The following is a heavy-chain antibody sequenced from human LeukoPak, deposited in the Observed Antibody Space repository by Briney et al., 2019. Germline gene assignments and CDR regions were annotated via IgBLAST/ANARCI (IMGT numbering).Heavy chain of an antibody. J-gene: IGHJ3*02. V-gene: IGHV3-48*03. CDR2: ISSSGSTI. D-gene: IGHD1-1*01. CDR3: AREGLEAFDI. CDR1: GFTFSSYE. Sequence: GGSLRLSCAASGFTFSSYEMNWVRQAPGKGLEWVSYISSSGSTIYYADSVKGRFTISRDNAKNSLYLQMNSLRAEDTAVYYCAREGLEAFDIWGQGTRVTVSS.